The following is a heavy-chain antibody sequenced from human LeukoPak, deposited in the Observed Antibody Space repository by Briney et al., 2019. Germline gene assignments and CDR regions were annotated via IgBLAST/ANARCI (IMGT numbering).Heavy chain of an antibody. V-gene: IGHV4-4*07. J-gene: IGHJ5*02. CDR2: IYTSGGT. D-gene: IGHD1-1*01. Sequence: SETLSLTCTVSGGSISSYYWSWIRQPAGKGLEWIGRIYTSGGTNYNPSLKSRVTMSVDTSKNQFSLKLSSVTAADTAVYYCARDRTGTAYNWFDPWGQGTLVTVSS. CDR3: ARDRTGTAYNWFDP. CDR1: GGSISSYY.